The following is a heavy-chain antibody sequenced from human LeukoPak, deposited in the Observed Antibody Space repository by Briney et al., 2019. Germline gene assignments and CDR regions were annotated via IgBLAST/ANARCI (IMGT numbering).Heavy chain of an antibody. CDR3: ARLRQGKWFDP. CDR1: GGSISSYY. D-gene: IGHD3-10*01. Sequence: PSETLSLTCTVSGGSISSYYWSWIRQPPGKGLEWIGYIYYSGSTNYNPSLKSRVTISVDTSKNQFSLKLSSVTAADTAVYYRARLRQGKWFDPWGQGTLVTVSS. V-gene: IGHV4-59*01. J-gene: IGHJ5*02. CDR2: IYYSGST.